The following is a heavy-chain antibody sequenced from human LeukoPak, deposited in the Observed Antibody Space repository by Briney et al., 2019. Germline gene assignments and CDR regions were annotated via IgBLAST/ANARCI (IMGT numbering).Heavy chain of an antibody. V-gene: IGHV1-69*13. D-gene: IGHD2-15*01. J-gene: IGHJ6*03. Sequence: SVKVACKASGGTFSSYAISWVRQAPGQGLEWMGGILPIFGTANYAQKFQGRVTITADESASTAYMELRSLRSEDTAVYYGAREVVVVAATWANYYYYYMDVWGKGTTVTVSS. CDR2: ILPIFGTA. CDR1: GGTFSSYA. CDR3: AREVVVVAATWANYYYYYMDV.